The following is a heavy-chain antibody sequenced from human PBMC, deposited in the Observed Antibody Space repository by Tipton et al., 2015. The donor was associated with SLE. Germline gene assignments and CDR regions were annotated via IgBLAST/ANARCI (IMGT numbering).Heavy chain of an antibody. CDR3: ARTNLQGSLVDWYFDL. Sequence: SLRLSCAASGFIFSSYGMHWVRQAPGKGLEWVAFIRNDGSNEYYVDSVKGRFTISRDNSKNTVYVQMNSLRAEDTAMYYCARTNLQGSLVDWYFDLWGRGTLVTVSS. V-gene: IGHV3-30*02. CDR2: IRNDGSNE. D-gene: IGHD1-14*01. CDR1: GFIFSSYG. J-gene: IGHJ2*01.